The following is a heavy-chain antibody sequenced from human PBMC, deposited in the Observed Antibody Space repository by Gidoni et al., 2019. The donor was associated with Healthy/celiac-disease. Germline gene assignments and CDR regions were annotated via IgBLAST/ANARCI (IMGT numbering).Heavy chain of an antibody. D-gene: IGHD6-19*01. Sequence: VQLAESGGCVVQPRRALRRACTASGFTCGDYAMGWFRQAAGKGLEWVGFIRSKAYGGTTEYAASVKGRFTISRDDSKSIAYLQMNSLKTEDTAVYYCTRDLIVAGTNYWGQGTLVTVSS. V-gene: IGHV3-49*03. CDR2: IRSKAYGGTT. CDR3: TRDLIVAGTNY. CDR1: GFTCGDYA. J-gene: IGHJ4*02.